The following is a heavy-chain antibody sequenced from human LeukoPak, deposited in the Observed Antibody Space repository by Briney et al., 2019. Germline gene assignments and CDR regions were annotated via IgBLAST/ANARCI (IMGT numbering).Heavy chain of an antibody. CDR1: GFTFSSYA. CDR2: ISYDGSNK. Sequence: GSLRLSCAASGFTFSSYAMHWVRQAPGKGLEWVAVISYDGSNKYYADSVKGRFTISRDNAKNSLYLQMNSLRAEDTAVYYCARDMSYYYGSGPLWGYWGQGTLVTVSS. V-gene: IGHV3-30*04. CDR3: ARDMSYYYGSGPLWGY. D-gene: IGHD3-10*01. J-gene: IGHJ4*02.